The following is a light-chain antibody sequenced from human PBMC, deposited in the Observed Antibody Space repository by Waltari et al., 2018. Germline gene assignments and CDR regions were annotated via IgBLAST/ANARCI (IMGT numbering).Light chain of an antibody. V-gene: IGLV2-14*03. CDR3: SSFTRTNSWV. CDR2: DVN. Sequence: HSALAQPASVSGSPGQSITISCTGTSSDVGGYNYVSWYQQHPGKAPRLMIYDVNNRLSGVSNRFSGSKSGNTASLTISGLQAEDEADYYCSSFTRTNSWVFGGGTKLTVL. J-gene: IGLJ3*02. CDR1: SSDVGGYNY.